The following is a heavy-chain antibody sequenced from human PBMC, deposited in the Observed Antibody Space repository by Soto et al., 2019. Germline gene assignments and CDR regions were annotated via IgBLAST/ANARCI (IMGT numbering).Heavy chain of an antibody. J-gene: IGHJ4*02. CDR2: ISSSSSTI. CDR3: ARDRVESVFDY. CDR1: GFTFSSYS. D-gene: IGHD2-15*01. V-gene: IGHV3-48*01. Sequence: EVQLVESGGGLVQPGGSLRLSCAASGFTFSSYSMNWVRQAPGKGLEWVSYISSSSSTIYYADSVKGRFTISRDNAKNSLYLQMNSLRAEDTAVYYCARDRVESVFDYWGQGTLVTVSS.